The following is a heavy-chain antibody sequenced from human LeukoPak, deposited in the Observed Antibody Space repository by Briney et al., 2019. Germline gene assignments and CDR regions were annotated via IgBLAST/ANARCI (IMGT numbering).Heavy chain of an antibody. Sequence: GGSLRLSCAASGFTFSSDWMSWVRQAPGKGLGWVANIKQDASDKYYVDSVKGRFTISRDNDKNSLYLQMNSLRAEDTAVYYCATSGYSSQPFDYWGQGTLVTVSS. CDR2: IKQDASDK. CDR1: GFTFSSDW. J-gene: IGHJ4*02. V-gene: IGHV3-7*01. D-gene: IGHD6-19*01. CDR3: ATSGYSSQPFDY.